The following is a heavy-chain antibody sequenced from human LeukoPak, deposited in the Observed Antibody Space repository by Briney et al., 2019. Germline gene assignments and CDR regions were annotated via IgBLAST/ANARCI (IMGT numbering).Heavy chain of an antibody. CDR1: GGSISSYY. J-gene: IGHJ5*02. V-gene: IGHV4-59*01. CDR3: ARDRREVVGATVGSNWFDP. Sequence: SETLSLTCTVSGGSISSYYWSWIRQPPGKGLEWIGYIYYSGSTNHNPSLKSRVTISVDTSKNQFSLKLSSVTAADTAVYYCARDRREVVGATVGSNWFDPWGQGTLVTVSS. CDR2: IYYSGST. D-gene: IGHD1-26*01.